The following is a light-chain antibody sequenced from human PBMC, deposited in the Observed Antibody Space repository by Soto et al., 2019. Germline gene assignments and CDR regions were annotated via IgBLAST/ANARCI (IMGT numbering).Light chain of an antibody. Sequence: QSALTQPASVSGSPGQSITISCTGTSSDFGNYNLVSWYQQHPGKVPKLILFEVNKRPSGVSGRFSGSKSGNTASLTISGLQAEDEADYYCSSYTDSSSYVFGTGTKVTVL. CDR2: EVN. CDR3: SSYTDSSSYV. CDR1: SSDFGNYNL. J-gene: IGLJ1*01. V-gene: IGLV2-14*02.